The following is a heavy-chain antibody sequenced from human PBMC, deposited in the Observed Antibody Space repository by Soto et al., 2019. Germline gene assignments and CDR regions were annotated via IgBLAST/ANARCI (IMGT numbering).Heavy chain of an antibody. J-gene: IGHJ6*02. CDR2: ISSSSSYV. D-gene: IGHD2-15*01. CDR1: GFTFSSYS. Sequence: GGSLRLSCAASGFTFSSYSMNWVRQAPGKGLEWVSSISSSSSYVYYADSVKGRFTISRDNAKNSLYLQMNSLRAEDTAVYYCARLGGYCSGGSCPYGMDVWGQGTTVTVSS. CDR3: ARLGGYCSGGSCPYGMDV. V-gene: IGHV3-21*01.